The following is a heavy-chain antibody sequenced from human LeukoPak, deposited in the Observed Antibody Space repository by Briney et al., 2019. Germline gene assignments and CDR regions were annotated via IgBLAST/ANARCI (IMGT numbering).Heavy chain of an antibody. CDR3: ARDNGYYWFDP. CDR1: GGSISSSSYY. D-gene: IGHD5-18*01. V-gene: IGHV4-39*07. CDR2: IYYSGST. J-gene: IGHJ5*02. Sequence: SETLSLTCTVSGGSISSSSYYWGWIRRPPGKGLEWIGSIYYSGSTYYNPSLKSRVTISVDTSKNQFSLKLSSVTAADTAVYYCARDNGYYWFDPWGQGTLVTVSS.